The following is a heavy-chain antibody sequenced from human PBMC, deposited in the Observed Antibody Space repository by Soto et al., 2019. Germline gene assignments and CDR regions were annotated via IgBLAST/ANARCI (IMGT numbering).Heavy chain of an antibody. CDR2: ISGYNGDT. CDR1: GYTFTRYG. Sequence: GASVKVSCKASGYTFTRYGISWVRQAPGQGLEWMGWISGYNGDTNYAQKLQGRVTMTIDTSTSTAYMELSSLRSEDTAVYYCARDLVYGGNEYYFDYWGQGTLVTVSS. J-gene: IGHJ4*02. CDR3: ARDLVYGGNEYYFDY. D-gene: IGHD4-17*01. V-gene: IGHV1-18*01.